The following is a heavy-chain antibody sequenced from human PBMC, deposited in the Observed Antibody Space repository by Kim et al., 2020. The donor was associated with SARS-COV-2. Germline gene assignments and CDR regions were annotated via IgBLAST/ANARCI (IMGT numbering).Heavy chain of an antibody. CDR3: ARGGYYYDSSGYDWFDP. CDR1: GYSISSGYY. D-gene: IGHD3-22*01. V-gene: IGHV4-38-2*02. J-gene: IGHJ5*02. CDR2: IYHSGST. Sequence: SETLSLTCTVSGYSISSGYYWGWIRQPPGKGLEWIGSIYHSGSTYYNPSLKSRVTISVDTSKNQFSLKLSSVTAADTAVYYCARGGYYYDSSGYDWFDP.